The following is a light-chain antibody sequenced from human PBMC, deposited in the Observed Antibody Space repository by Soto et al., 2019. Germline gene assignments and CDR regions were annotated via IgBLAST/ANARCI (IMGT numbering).Light chain of an antibody. CDR2: DVS. Sequence: QSVLTQPRSVSGSPGQSVTISCTGTSSDVGGYNYVSWYQQHPGKAPKLMIYDVSKRPSGVPDRFSGSKSGKTASLTISGLQAVDEADYYCCSFAGSSPVVFGGGTKLTVL. V-gene: IGLV2-11*01. CDR1: SSDVGGYNY. CDR3: CSFAGSSPVV. J-gene: IGLJ2*01.